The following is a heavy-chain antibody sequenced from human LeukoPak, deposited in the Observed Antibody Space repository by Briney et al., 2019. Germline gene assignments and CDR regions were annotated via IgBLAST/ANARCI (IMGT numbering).Heavy chain of an antibody. CDR1: GFVFGHSW. V-gene: IGHV3-7*03. J-gene: IGHJ6*03. Sequence: GGSLRLSCEASGFVFGHSWMSWVRQAPGKGLEWVANINLDGSEINYLDSLTGRLTISRDNAKNSLYLQMNSLSAEDTAVYYCARDSHRAIPALIRGWDYYFYMDVWGKGTMVTVSS. CDR2: INLDGSEI. D-gene: IGHD2-2*02. CDR3: ARDSHRAIPALIRGWDYYFYMDV.